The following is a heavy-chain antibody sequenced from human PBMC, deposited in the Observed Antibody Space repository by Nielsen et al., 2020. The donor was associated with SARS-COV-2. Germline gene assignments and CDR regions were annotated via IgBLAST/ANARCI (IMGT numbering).Heavy chain of an antibody. CDR1: GGSFTDSY. Sequence: SETLSLTCAVSGGSFTDSYWTWIRQPPGKGLEWIGDINHSGSANYNPSLKSRLTISVDTSKNQFSLKLSSVTAADTAVYYCARADYYDSSGYYQGYYFDYWGQGTLVTVSS. V-gene: IGHV4-34*01. D-gene: IGHD3-22*01. CDR2: INHSGSA. J-gene: IGHJ4*02. CDR3: ARADYYDSSGYYQGYYFDY.